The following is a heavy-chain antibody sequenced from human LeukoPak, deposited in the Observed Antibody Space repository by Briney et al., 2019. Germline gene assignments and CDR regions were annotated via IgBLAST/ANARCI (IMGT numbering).Heavy chain of an antibody. CDR2: ISAYNGKT. J-gene: IGHJ4*02. Sequence: GASVKVSCKVSDYTLISYGINWVRQAPGQGLEWMGWISAYNGKTNYAQKLQGRVSMTTDTSTSTAYMELRSLRSDGTAVYYCARSRVSSLVGYLDYWGQGTLVTVSS. CDR3: ARSRVSSLVGYLDY. V-gene: IGHV1-18*01. CDR1: DYTLISYG. D-gene: IGHD2-2*01.